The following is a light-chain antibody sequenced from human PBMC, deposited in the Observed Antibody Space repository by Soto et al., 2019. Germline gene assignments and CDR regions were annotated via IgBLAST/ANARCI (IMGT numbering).Light chain of an antibody. J-gene: IGLJ2*01. Sequence: QSVLTQPPSASATPGQRVSISCSGSRSNIGSNYVYWYQQLPGAAPRLLMYRNDVRPSGVPDRFTGSKSGTSASLAISGLRSEDEADYYCAVWDNSLNGVAFGGGTKLTVL. V-gene: IGLV1-47*01. CDR3: AVWDNSLNGVA. CDR1: RSNIGSNY. CDR2: RND.